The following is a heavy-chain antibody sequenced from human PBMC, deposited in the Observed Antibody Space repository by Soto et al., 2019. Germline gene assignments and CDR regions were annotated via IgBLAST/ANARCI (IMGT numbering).Heavy chain of an antibody. J-gene: IGHJ4*02. D-gene: IGHD3-10*01. CDR2: IGDIGGST. V-gene: IGHV3-23*01. CDR3: AKDGFGGSGSQYFDY. CDR1: EFSFSNYA. Sequence: PGGSLRLSCAASEFSFSNYAMSWVRQAPGKGLEWVSSIGDIGGSTYYADSVKGRFTISRDNFKYTLYLQMNSLRADDTAVYYCAKDGFGGSGSQYFDYWGRGTLVTVSS.